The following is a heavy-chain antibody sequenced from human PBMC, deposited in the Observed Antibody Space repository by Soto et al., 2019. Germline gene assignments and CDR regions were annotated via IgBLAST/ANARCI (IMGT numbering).Heavy chain of an antibody. J-gene: IGHJ4*02. CDR1: GYTFTDYA. Sequence: QVQLVQSGAEVKKPGASVRVSCKTSGYTFTDYAIHWVRQAPGQTLEWLGWIATGNGNTRFSQKFQGRVTITRDTSATTAYMELTSLRSEDTAVYYCAKGSRMWTRDYWGQGTLVTVSS. CDR2: IATGNGNT. D-gene: IGHD2-21*01. CDR3: AKGSRMWTRDY. V-gene: IGHV1-3*04.